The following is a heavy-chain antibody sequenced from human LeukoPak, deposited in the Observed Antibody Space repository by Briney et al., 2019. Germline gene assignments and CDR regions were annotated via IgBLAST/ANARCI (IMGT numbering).Heavy chain of an antibody. CDR1: GYTFTSYG. V-gene: IGHV1-18*01. D-gene: IGHD3-10*01. J-gene: IGHJ6*02. Sequence: ASVKVSCKASGYTFTSYGNSWVRQAPGQGLEWMGWISAYNGNTNYAQKLQGRVTMTTDTSTSTAYMELRSLRSDDTAVYYCARDPLSNLLWFGELLSNYYYYGMDVWGQGTTVTVSS. CDR3: ARDPLSNLLWFGELLSNYYYYGMDV. CDR2: ISAYNGNT.